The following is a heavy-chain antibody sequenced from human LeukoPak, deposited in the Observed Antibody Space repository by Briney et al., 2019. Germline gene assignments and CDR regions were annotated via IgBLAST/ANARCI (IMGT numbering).Heavy chain of an antibody. J-gene: IGHJ4*02. CDR3: AKLKVFGSGSWDY. D-gene: IGHD3-10*01. CDR2: LYGDGSA. Sequence: PGGSLRLSCAASGLIVSSSYMSWVRQAPGKGLEWVSILYGDGSAYYADSMKGRFTISRDNSKNTLYLQMNSLRVEDTATYYCAKLKVFGSGSWDYWGQGSLVTVSS. V-gene: IGHV3-53*01. CDR1: GLIVSSSY.